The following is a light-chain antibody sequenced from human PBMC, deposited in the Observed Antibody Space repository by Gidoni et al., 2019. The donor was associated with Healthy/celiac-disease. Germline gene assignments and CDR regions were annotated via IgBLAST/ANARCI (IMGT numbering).Light chain of an antibody. CDR2: AAS. CDR3: QQGYSTPWT. CDR1: QSISSY. Sequence: DIQMTQSPSSLSASVGDRVTITCRASQSISSYLNWYPQKPEKAPKLLIYAASSLRSGVPSRFSGSGSGTDFTLTISSLQPEDFATYYWQQGYSTPWTLGQGTKVEIK. V-gene: IGKV1-39*01. J-gene: IGKJ1*01.